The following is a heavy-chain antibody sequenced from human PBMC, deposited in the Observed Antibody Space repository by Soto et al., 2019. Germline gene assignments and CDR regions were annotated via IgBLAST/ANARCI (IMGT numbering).Heavy chain of an antibody. CDR1: GASVSNNRVA. V-gene: IGHV6-1*01. Sequence: SHTLSLTCALSGASVSNNRVARNQVRQSPSRGIEWLGGNYYRSTWHYDYAPSVRSRITINPDTSKNPFSLQLNPVSPEDAAVYYSARTLRGRGLQDSDHWGQGTLDYVSS. CDR2: NYYRSTWHY. J-gene: IGHJ4*02. D-gene: IGHD4-17*01. CDR3: ARTLRGRGLQDSDH.